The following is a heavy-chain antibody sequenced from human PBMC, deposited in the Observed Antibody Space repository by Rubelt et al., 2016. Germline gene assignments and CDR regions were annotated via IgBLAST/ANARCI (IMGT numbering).Heavy chain of an antibody. Sequence: QVQLQESGPGLVKPSETLSLTCSVSGGSISSYYWCWIRQPPGTGLEWVGYIYSSESTNSNPTLKSRVTISVDTSNNQHSLKLSPVTASDTAVYYCARLCAGSIYEDYEGSSDSWGQGTRVAVSS. CDR1: GGSISSYY. D-gene: IGHD4-17*01. V-gene: IGHV4-4*08. CDR3: ARLCAGSIYEDYEGSSDS. J-gene: IGHJ4*02. CDR2: IYSSEST.